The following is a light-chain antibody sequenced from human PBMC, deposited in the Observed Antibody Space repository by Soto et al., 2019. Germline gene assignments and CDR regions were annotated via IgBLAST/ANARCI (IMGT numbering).Light chain of an antibody. CDR1: QSVSSSY. Sequence: EIVLTQSPGTLSLSPGERATLSCRASQSVSSSYLAWYQQKPGQAPRLLIYGASGRATGIPDRFSGSGSGTDFTLTISRLEPADVAVYYCHQYCSSPSFTFGPGTKVDIK. CDR2: GAS. CDR3: HQYCSSPSFT. J-gene: IGKJ3*01. V-gene: IGKV3-20*01.